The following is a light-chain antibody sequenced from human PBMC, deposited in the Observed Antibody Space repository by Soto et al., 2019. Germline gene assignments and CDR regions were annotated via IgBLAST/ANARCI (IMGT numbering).Light chain of an antibody. V-gene: IGLV2-8*01. CDR3: SSYAGSKNYV. Sequence: QSALTQPPSASGSPGQSVTFSCTGTSSDVGGYNFVSWFQHHPGKAPKLMIYDVSKRPSGVPDRFSGSKSGNTASLTVSGLQAEDEAEYYCSSYAGSKNYVFGTGTKVTVL. J-gene: IGLJ1*01. CDR1: SSDVGGYNF. CDR2: DVS.